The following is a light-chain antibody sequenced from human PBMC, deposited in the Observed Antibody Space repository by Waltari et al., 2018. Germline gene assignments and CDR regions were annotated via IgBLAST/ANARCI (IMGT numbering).Light chain of an antibody. CDR3: VLYMGSGIRV. Sequence: QTVVTQEPSFSVSPGGTVTLTCGLSSGSVSTTSYPIWYQQTPGQAPRTLIFSTNIRSSGVPDRFSGSILGNKAALTITGAQADDESDYYCVLYMGSGIRVFGGGTKLTVL. V-gene: IGLV8-61*01. J-gene: IGLJ3*02. CDR1: SGSVSTTSY. CDR2: STN.